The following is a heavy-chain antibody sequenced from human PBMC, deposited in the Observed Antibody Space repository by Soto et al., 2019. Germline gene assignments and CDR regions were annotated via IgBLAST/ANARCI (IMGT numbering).Heavy chain of an antibody. V-gene: IGHV4-30-2*01. CDR1: GDSISRGGYS. J-gene: IGHJ6*02. Sequence: PWETLSLTCAVSGDSISRGGYSWTWIRQPPGKALEWIGNIYDSGSTSYNPSLKSRVTMSVDTSKNQFSPKLTSVTAADTAVYFCARGSSSYYDYGMDVWGQGITVTVSS. CDR3: ARGSSSYYDYGMDV. CDR2: IYDSGST. D-gene: IGHD6-6*01.